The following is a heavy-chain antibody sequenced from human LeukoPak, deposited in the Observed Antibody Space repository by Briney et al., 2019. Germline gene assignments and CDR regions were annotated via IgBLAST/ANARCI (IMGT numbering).Heavy chain of an antibody. D-gene: IGHD2-15*01. CDR3: ARLYCSGGSCYFGFPLYYFGY. J-gene: IGHJ4*02. V-gene: IGHV4-39*01. Sequence: SETLSLTCTVSGGSISSSSYYWGWIRQPPGKGLEWIGSIYYSGSTYYNPSLKSRVTISVDTSKNQFSLKLSSVTAADTAVYYCARLYCSGGSCYFGFPLYYFGYWGQGTLVTVSS. CDR1: GGSISSSSYY. CDR2: IYYSGST.